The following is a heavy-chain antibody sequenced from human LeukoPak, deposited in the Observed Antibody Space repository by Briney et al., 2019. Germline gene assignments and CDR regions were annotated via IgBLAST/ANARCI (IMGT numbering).Heavy chain of an antibody. J-gene: IGHJ6*03. V-gene: IGHV4-59*01. CDR1: GGSFSGYY. CDR2: IYYSGST. CDR3: ARVTRHIVVVTATSRYYYYMDV. Sequence: SETLSLTCAVYGGSFSGYYWSWIRQPPGKGLEWIGYIYYSGSTNYNPSLKSRVTISVDTSKNQFSLKLSSVTAADTAVYYCARVTRHIVVVTATSRYYYYMDVWGKGTTVTISS. D-gene: IGHD2-21*02.